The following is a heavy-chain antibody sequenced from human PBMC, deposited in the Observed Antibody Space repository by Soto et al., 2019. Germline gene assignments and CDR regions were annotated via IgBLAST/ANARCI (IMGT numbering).Heavy chain of an antibody. D-gene: IGHD4-17*01. CDR2: ISGSGGST. CDR1: GFTFSSYA. J-gene: IGHJ4*02. V-gene: IGHV3-23*01. CDR3: ANSDDYGDDGIY. Sequence: EVQLLESGGGLVQPGGSLRLSCAASGFTFSSYAMSWVRQAPGKGLEWVSAISGSGGSTYYADSVKGRFTISRDNSKNTLYLQMNSLRAEDTAVYYCANSDDYGDDGIYWGQGTLVTVSS.